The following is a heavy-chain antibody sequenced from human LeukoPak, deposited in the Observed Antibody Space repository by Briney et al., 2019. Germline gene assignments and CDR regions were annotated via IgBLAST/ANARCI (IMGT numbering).Heavy chain of an antibody. CDR3: ARTRYSGSHNSAFDL. CDR2: TNHSGST. J-gene: IGHJ3*01. CDR1: GGSFSGYY. Sequence: SETLSLTCAVYGGSFSGYYWSWIRQPPGKGLEWIGETNHSGSTNYNPSLKSRVTISVDTSKNHFSLHLSSVTAADTAVYYCARTRYSGSHNSAFDLWGQGTVVTVSS. V-gene: IGHV4-34*01. D-gene: IGHD1-26*01.